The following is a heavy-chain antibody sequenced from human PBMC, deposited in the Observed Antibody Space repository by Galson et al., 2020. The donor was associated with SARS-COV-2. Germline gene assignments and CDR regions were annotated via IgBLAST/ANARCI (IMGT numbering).Heavy chain of an antibody. J-gene: IGHJ6*02. D-gene: IGHD3-3*01. CDR2: MNPNSGNT. CDR3: ARGGSLRRITIFGVVNSYYYGMDV. CDR1: GYTFTSYD. Sequence: ASVKVSCKASGYTFTSYDINWVRQATGQGLEWMGWMNPNSGNTGYAQKFQGRVTMTRNTSISTAYMELSSLRSEDTAVYYCARGGSLRRITIFGVVNSYYYGMDVWGQGTTVTVSS. V-gene: IGHV1-8*01.